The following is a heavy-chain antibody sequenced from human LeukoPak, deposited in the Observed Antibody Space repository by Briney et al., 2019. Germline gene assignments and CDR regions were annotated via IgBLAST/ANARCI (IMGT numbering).Heavy chain of an antibody. D-gene: IGHD3-3*01. V-gene: IGHV4-59*01. CDR2: IYYSGST. J-gene: IGHJ4*02. CDR1: GGSISSYY. Sequence: SETLSLTCTVSGGSISSYYWSWIRQPPGKGLEWIGYIYYSGSTNYNPSLKSRVTISVDTSKNQFSLKLSSVTAADTAVYYCAREGNDFWSGYWYYSDCWGQGTLVTVSS. CDR3: AREGNDFWSGYWYYSDC.